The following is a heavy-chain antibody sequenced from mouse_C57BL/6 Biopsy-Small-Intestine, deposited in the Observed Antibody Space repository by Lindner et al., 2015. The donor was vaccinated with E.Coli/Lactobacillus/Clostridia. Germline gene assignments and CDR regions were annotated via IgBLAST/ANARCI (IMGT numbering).Heavy chain of an antibody. CDR2: IDPESGDT. V-gene: IGHV14-4*01. CDR3: TEITTGGAMDY. Sequence: VQLQESGAELVRPGASVKLSCTASGFNIKDDYMHWVKQRPEQGLEWIGWIDPESGDTEYASKFQGKATITADTSSNTAYLQLSSLTSEDTAVYYCTEITTGGAMDYWGQGTSVTVSS. J-gene: IGHJ4*01. D-gene: IGHD1-1*01. CDR1: GFNIKDDY.